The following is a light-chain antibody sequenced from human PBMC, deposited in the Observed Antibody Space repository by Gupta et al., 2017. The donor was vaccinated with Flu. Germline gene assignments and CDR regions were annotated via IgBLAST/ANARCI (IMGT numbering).Light chain of an antibody. CDR2: PKN. CDR1: SLRNYY. V-gene: IGLV3-19*01. J-gene: IGLJ2*01. Sequence: SSELTQAPSVSVALGQTVRITCQGDSLRNYYASWYQQKPGQAPVLVIYPKNNRPSGIPDPVSVSSSGNANTFTITGGRAEDEADYYCNSQDSTNNNPAVFGGGTKLTVL. CDR3: NSQDSTNNNPAV.